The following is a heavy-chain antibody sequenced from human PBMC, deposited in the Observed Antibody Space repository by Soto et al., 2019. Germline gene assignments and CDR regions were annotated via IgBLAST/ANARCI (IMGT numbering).Heavy chain of an antibody. J-gene: IGHJ6*02. CDR1: GFNFDNYG. CDR2: ITYDGSFQ. V-gene: IGHV3-30*18. CDR3: AKDRVGGTFYTPLAF. D-gene: IGHD1-7*01. Sequence: LSCQASGFNFDNYGMHWVRQAPGKGLEWVAVITYDGSFQYYADSVKGRFTISRDNSKNTLSLHLNTLKPEDTAVYHCAKDRVGGTFYTPLAFWGQGTTVTVSS.